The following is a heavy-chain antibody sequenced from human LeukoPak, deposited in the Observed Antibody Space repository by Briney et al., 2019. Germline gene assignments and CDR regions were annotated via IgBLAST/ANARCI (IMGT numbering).Heavy chain of an antibody. CDR3: ANDRGYSFDY. CDR1: GFTFSSYW. Sequence: GSLRLSCATSGFTFSSYWMHWVRQAPGKGLMWVSRINNDDSSTTYADSVKGRFTISRDNAKNTVYLQMNSLRAEDTAVYYCANDRGYSFDYWGQGTLVTVSS. D-gene: IGHD3-22*01. V-gene: IGHV3-74*01. CDR2: INNDDSST. J-gene: IGHJ4*02.